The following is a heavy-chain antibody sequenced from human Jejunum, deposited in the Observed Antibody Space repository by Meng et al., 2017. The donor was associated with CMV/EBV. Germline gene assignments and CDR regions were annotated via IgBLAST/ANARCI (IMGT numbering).Heavy chain of an antibody. CDR1: GFTFSTYQ. J-gene: IGHJ6*02. CDR3: ARDPVLSGLDV. Sequence: AASGFTFSTYQLNWVRQAPGKGLEWVSYIDRSGDNLYYADSVKGRFTISRDNANNSLYLQMNNLRADDTALYYCARDPVLSGLDVWGQGATVTVSS. V-gene: IGHV3-48*03. CDR2: IDRSGDNL.